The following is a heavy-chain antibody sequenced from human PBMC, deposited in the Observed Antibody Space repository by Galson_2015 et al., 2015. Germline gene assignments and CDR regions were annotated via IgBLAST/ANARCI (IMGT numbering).Heavy chain of an antibody. D-gene: IGHD3-10*01. Sequence: SLRLSCAASGFTLSSYWMHWVRQAPGKGLVWVSRINSDVSSISYVDSVKGRFTISRDNAKNTLYPQMNSLRAEDTAVYYCTRGSHWFDSWGQGTLVTVSS. CDR2: INSDVSSI. CDR3: TRGSHWFDS. CDR1: GFTLSSYW. V-gene: IGHV3-74*01. J-gene: IGHJ5*01.